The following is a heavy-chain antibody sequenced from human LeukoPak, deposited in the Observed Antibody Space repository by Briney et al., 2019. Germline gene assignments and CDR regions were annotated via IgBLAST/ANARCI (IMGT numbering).Heavy chain of an antibody. J-gene: IGHJ6*03. CDR2: IKQDGSEK. CDR3: AREYSLNPYYYYMDV. CDR1: GFTFSSYW. D-gene: IGHD1-14*01. Sequence: PGGSLRLSCAASGFTFSSYWMSRVRQAPGKGLEWVANIKQDGSEKYYVDSVKGRLTISRDNAKNSLYLQMNSLRAEDTAVYYCAREYSLNPYYYYMDVWGKGTTVTVSS. V-gene: IGHV3-7*01.